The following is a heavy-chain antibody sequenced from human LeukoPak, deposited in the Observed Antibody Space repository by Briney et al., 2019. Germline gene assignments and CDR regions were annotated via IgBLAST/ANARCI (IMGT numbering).Heavy chain of an antibody. D-gene: IGHD3-9*01. J-gene: IGHJ3*02. V-gene: IGHV3-23*01. CDR1: GSSLSSYA. Sequence: GPSLRPSCPPSGSSLSSYAMRSASLDPGKWMGWVSAISGKCGPTYYVSSVKGRFTSSIDESKNALYLRISSLRDEDTAVYYCAKTRDRTATDIFRRAFDMWGQGTMVTVSS. CDR2: ISGKCGPT. CDR3: AKTRDRTATDIFRRAFDM.